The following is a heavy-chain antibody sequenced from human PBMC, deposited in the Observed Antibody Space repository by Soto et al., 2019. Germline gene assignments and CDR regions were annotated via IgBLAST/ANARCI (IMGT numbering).Heavy chain of an antibody. V-gene: IGHV3-7*01. CDR2: IKQDGSEK. J-gene: IGHJ3*02. Sequence: PGGSLRLSCAASGFTFSSYWMSWVRQAPGKGLEWVANIKQDGSEKYYVDSVKGRFTISRDNAKNSLYLQMNSLRAEDTAVYYCAREQHDFWSGYSRAFDIWGQGTMVTVSS. CDR1: GFTFSSYW. CDR3: AREQHDFWSGYSRAFDI. D-gene: IGHD3-3*01.